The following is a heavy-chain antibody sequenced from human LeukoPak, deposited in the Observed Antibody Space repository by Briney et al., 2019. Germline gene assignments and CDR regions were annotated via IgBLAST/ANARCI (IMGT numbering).Heavy chain of an antibody. V-gene: IGHV3-66*01. J-gene: IGHJ4*02. D-gene: IGHD1-20*01. CDR3: ARGYTWNYFDY. CDR1: GFTVSSNY. CDR2: MYSGGST. Sequence: GGSLRLSCAASGFTVSSNYMSWVRQAPGKGLEWVSLMYSGGSTYYADSVKGRSTISRDNSKNTLYLQMNSLRAEDTAVYYCARGYTWNYFDYWGQGTLVTVSS.